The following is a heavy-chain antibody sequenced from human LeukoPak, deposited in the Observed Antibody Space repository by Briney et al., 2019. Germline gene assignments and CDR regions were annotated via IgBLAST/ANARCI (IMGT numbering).Heavy chain of an antibody. V-gene: IGHV4-61*01. Sequence: PSETLSLTCTVSGGSISSGSYYWSWIRQPPGKGLEWIGYIYYSGSTNYNPSLKSRVTISVDTSKNQFSLKLSSVTAADTAVYYCARGLLGSGWRFDYWGQGTLVTVSS. CDR1: GGSISSGSYY. CDR2: IYYSGST. D-gene: IGHD6-19*01. J-gene: IGHJ4*02. CDR3: ARGLLGSGWRFDY.